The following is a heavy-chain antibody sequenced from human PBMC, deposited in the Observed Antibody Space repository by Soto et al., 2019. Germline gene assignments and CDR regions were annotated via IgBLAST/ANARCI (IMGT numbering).Heavy chain of an antibody. CDR2: IWYDGSNK. J-gene: IGHJ4*02. CDR1: GFTFSSYG. V-gene: IGHV3-33*01. Sequence: QVQLVESGGGVVQPGRSLRLSCAASGFTFSSYGMHWVRQAPGKGLEWVAVIWYDGSNKYYADSVKGRFTISRDNSKNTLYLQMNSLRAEDTAVYYCEISSLGGYFDYWGQGTLVTVSS. CDR3: EISSLGGYFDY.